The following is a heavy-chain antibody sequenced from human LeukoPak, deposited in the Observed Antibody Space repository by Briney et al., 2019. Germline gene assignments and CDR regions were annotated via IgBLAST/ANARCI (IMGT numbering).Heavy chain of an antibody. J-gene: IGHJ4*02. V-gene: IGHV1-2*02. D-gene: IGHD6-6*01. CDR2: INSKSGGT. CDR3: ARSLVN. CDR1: GYTFTSYG. Sequence: ASVKVSCKASGYTFTSYGISWVRQAPGQGLEWMGWINSKSGGTKYAQQFQDRITLTRDTSIRTAYMELRSLTSDDTAMYYCARSLVNWGRGTLVTVSS.